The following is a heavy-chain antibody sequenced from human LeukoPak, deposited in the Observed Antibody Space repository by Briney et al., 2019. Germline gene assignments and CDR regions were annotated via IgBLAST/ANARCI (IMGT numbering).Heavy chain of an antibody. V-gene: IGHV5-51*01. Sequence: GESLKISCKGSGYSFTSYWIGXVRQMPGKGXXXXGIIYPGXSDTRYSPSFQGQVTISADKSISTAYLQWSSLKASDTAMYYCARQASSSEYYFDYRGQGTLVTVSS. CDR2: IYPGXSDT. J-gene: IGHJ4*02. D-gene: IGHD6-6*01. CDR1: GYSFTSYW. CDR3: ARQASSSEYYFDY.